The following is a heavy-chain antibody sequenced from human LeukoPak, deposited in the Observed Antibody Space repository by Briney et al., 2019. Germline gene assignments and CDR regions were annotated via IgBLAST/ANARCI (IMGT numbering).Heavy chain of an antibody. J-gene: IGHJ5*02. CDR3: ARETSEDYDILTGYLS. CDR2: INAGNGNT. V-gene: IGHV1-3*01. D-gene: IGHD3-9*01. Sequence: ASVKVSCTASGYTFTSYAMHWVRQAPGQRLERMGWINAGNGNTKYSQKFQGRVTITRDTSASTAYMELSSLRSEDTAVYYCARETSEDYDILTGYLSWGQGTLVTVSS. CDR1: GYTFTSYA.